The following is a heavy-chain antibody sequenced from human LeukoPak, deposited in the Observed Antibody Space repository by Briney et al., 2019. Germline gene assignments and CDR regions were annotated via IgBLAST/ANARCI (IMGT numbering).Heavy chain of an antibody. CDR2: MSGSGGST. D-gene: IGHD2-2*01. J-gene: IGHJ6*02. CDR3: ARLGYCSSTSCYNEYGMDV. Sequence: GGSLRLSCAASGFTFSSYAMSWVRQAPGKGLEWVSAMSGSGGSTYYADSVKGRFTISRDNSKNTLYLQMNSLRAEDTAVYYCARLGYCSSTSCYNEYGMDVWGQGTTVTVSS. CDR1: GFTFSSYA. V-gene: IGHV3-23*01.